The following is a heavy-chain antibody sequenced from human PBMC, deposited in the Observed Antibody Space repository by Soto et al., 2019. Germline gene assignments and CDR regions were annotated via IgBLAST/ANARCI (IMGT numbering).Heavy chain of an antibody. CDR3: ARDLGGAIDY. D-gene: IGHD3-16*01. Sequence: QVQLVESGGGVVQPGRSLRLSCAASGFTFSGYAMHWVRQAPGKGLEWVAIISYDGSNKYYADSVKGRFTISRDNSKNTLYLQMNSLRADDTAVYYCARDLGGAIDYWGQGTLITFSS. CDR2: ISYDGSNK. CDR1: GFTFSGYA. V-gene: IGHV3-30-3*01. J-gene: IGHJ4*02.